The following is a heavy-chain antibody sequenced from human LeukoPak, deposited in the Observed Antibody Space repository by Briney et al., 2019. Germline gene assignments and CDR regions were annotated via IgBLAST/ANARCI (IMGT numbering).Heavy chain of an antibody. V-gene: IGHV4-34*01. Sequence: SETLSLTCAVYGGSFSGYYWSWIRQPPGKGLEWIGEINHSGSTNYNPSLKSRVTISVDTSKNQFSLKLSSVTAADTAVYYCAREIFYGSGSPKLDSWGQGTLVTVSS. CDR3: AREIFYGSGSPKLDS. J-gene: IGHJ4*02. D-gene: IGHD3-10*01. CDR1: GGSFSGYY. CDR2: INHSGST.